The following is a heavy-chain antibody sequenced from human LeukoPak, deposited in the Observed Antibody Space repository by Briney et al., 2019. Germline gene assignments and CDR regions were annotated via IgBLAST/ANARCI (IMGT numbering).Heavy chain of an antibody. CDR2: INPSGGNT. D-gene: IGHD5-24*01. Sequence: GGSLRLSCAGSGFTFSSNPLSWVRQAPGKGLEWVSAINPSGGNTYYADSVRGRFTISRDNAKNSLYLQMNSLRADDTAVYYCAGDGGWTFRIWGQGTKVTVSS. CDR3: AGDGGWTFRI. V-gene: IGHV3-23*01. J-gene: IGHJ3*02. CDR1: GFTFSSNP.